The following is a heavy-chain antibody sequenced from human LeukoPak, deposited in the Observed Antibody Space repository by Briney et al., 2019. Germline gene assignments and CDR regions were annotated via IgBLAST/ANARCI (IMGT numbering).Heavy chain of an antibody. D-gene: IGHD3-9*01. J-gene: IGHJ3*02. CDR1: GYTFTGYY. Sequence: GASVKVSCKASGYTFTGYYMHWVRQAPGQGLEWMGWINPNSGGTYYAQKFQGRVTMTRDTSISTAYMELSRLRSDDTAVYYCGRGMRYFDWLLRIDAFDIWGQGTMVTVSS. CDR2: INPNSGGT. V-gene: IGHV1-2*02. CDR3: GRGMRYFDWLLRIDAFDI.